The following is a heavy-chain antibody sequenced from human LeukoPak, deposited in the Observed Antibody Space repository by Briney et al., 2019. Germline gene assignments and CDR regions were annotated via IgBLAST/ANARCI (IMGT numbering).Heavy chain of an antibody. D-gene: IGHD6-13*01. V-gene: IGHV4-39*07. CDR2: IYYSGST. J-gene: IGHJ3*02. Sequence: SETLSLTCTVSGGSIRSTSYYWGWIRQPPGKGLEWIGSIYYSGSTYYNPSLKSRVTISVNTSKNQFSLKLSSVTAADTAVYYCARDLYSSRTNDAFVIWGQGTMVTVSS. CDR1: GGSIRSTSYY. CDR3: ARDLYSSRTNDAFVI.